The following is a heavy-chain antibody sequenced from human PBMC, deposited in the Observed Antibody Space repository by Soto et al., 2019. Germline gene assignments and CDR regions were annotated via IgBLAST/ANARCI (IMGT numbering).Heavy chain of an antibody. CDR3: ARGDYSNYKGYYYYYYMDV. V-gene: IGHV1-3*01. CDR2: INAGNGNT. D-gene: IGHD4-4*01. Sequence: ASVKVSCKASGYTFTSYAMHWVRQAPGQRLEWMGWINAGNGNTKYSQKFRGRVTITRDTSASTAYMELSSLRSEDTAVYYCARGDYSNYKGYYYYYYMDVWGKGTTVTVSS. CDR1: GYTFTSYA. J-gene: IGHJ6*03.